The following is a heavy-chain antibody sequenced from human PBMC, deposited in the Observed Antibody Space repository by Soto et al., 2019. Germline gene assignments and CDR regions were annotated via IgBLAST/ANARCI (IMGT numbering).Heavy chain of an antibody. J-gene: IGHJ3*02. CDR1: GGTFSSYA. CDR3: ARDSQQWLRLPSGAFDI. V-gene: IGHV1-69*06. CDR2: IIPIFGTA. Sequence: GASVKVSCKASGGTFSSYAISWVRQAPGQGLEWMGGIIPIFGTANYAQKFQGRVTITAGKSTSTAYMELSSLRSEDTAVYYCARDSQQWLRLPSGAFDIWGQGTMVTVSS. D-gene: IGHD5-12*01.